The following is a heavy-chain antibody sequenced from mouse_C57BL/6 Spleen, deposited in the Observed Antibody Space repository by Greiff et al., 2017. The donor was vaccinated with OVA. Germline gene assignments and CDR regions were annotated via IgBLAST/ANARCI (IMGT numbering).Heavy chain of an antibody. CDR2: IYPGDGDT. CDR1: GYAFSSSW. D-gene: IGHD3-2*02. J-gene: IGHJ2*01. CDR3: ARKPTAQDYYFDY. V-gene: IGHV1-82*01. Sequence: VKLVESGPELVKPGASVKISCKASGYAFSSSWMNWVKQRPGKGLEWIGRIYPGDGDTNYNGKFKGKATLTADKSSSTAYMQLSSLTSEDSAVYFCARKPTAQDYYFDYWGQGTTLTVSS.